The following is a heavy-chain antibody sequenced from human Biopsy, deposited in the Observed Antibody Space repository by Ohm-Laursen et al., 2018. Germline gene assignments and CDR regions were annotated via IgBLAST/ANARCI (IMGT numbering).Heavy chain of an antibody. CDR3: ARMPHFDY. CDR2: ISYTGGI. V-gene: IGHV4-59*01. CDR1: GGSISGYH. D-gene: IGHD2-2*01. J-gene: IGHJ4*02. Sequence: TLSLTCTVSGGSISGYHWSWIRTSPGQGLVWLAYISYTGGITSNSSLNGRATMSLDTSKNQFSLRLIYVTAVDTAVYYCARMPHFDYWGQGILVTVSS.